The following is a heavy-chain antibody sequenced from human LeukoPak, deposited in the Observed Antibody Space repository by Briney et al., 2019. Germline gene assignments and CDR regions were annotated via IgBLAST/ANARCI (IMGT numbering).Heavy chain of an antibody. CDR2: IYYSGNT. CDR3: ARDRRDTSMVWDY. CDR1: GGSMSDYY. J-gene: IGHJ4*02. V-gene: IGHV4-59*01. D-gene: IGHD5-18*01. Sequence: SETLSLTCTVSGGSMSDYYWSWIRQPPGKGLEWIGYIYYSGNTNYNPSLKSRVTISVDASKNQFSLKMRSVTAADTAVYYCARDRRDTSMVWDYWGQGTLVTVSS.